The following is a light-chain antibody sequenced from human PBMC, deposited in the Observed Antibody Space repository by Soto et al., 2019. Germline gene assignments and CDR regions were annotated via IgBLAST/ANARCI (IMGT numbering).Light chain of an antibody. CDR1: SSDVGGYNY. V-gene: IGLV2-8*01. J-gene: IGLJ2*01. CDR2: EVS. Sequence: QSVLTQPPSASGSPGQSVTISCTGTSSDVGGYNYVSWYQQHPGKAPKVMIYEVSKRPSGVPDRFSGSKSGNTASLTVSGLQAEDEADYYCSSYAGSNLVFGGGTKLT. CDR3: SSYAGSNLV.